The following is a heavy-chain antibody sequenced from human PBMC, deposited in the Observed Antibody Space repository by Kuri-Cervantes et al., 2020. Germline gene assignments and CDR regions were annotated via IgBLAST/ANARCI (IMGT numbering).Heavy chain of an antibody. CDR2: INHIGST. V-gene: IGHV4-34*01. J-gene: IGHJ4*02. D-gene: IGHD6-13*01. CDR3: ARGRTQGSSWLPEDY. CDR1: GGSISGYY. Sequence: SETLSLTGTVSGGSISGYYWSWIRQPPVKGLEWIGEINHIGSTNYNPSLKSRVTISVDTSKNQFSLKLSSVTAADTAVYYCARGRTQGSSWLPEDYWGQGNLVTVSS.